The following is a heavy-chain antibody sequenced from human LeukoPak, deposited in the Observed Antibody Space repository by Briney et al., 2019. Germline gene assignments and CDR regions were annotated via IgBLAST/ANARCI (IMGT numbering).Heavy chain of an antibody. CDR1: GFTFSSYS. J-gene: IGHJ4*02. Sequence: GGSPRLSCAASGFTFSSYSMSWVRQAPGKGLEWVSYISSSSRAFYYADSVKGRFTTSRDNAKNSLYLQMNSLRDEDTAVFYCVARGMSSDYWCQGTLVTVSS. V-gene: IGHV3-48*02. CDR2: ISSSSRAF. CDR3: VARGMSSDY.